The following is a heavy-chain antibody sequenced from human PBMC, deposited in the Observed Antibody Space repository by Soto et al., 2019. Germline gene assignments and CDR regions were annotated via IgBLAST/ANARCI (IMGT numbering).Heavy chain of an antibody. CDR2: IYWDDDK. D-gene: IGHD3-10*01. Sequence: QITLKESGPTLVKPTQTLTLTCTFSGFSLTTRGVGVGWIRQPPGKALEWLALIYWDDDKRYSPSLKSRLTITKDTSKHQVVLTLTNMDPVYTATYYCAHVPGSGQLLYSYYYYMDVWGKGATVAVS. V-gene: IGHV2-5*02. J-gene: IGHJ6*03. CDR3: AHVPGSGQLLYSYYYYMDV. CDR1: GFSLTTRGVG.